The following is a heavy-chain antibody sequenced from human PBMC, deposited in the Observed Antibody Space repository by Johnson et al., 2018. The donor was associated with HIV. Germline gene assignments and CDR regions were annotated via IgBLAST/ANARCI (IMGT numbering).Heavy chain of an antibody. CDR3: ARVTRYNWNSDAFDI. CDR1: GFTFDDYG. Sequence: EVQLVESGGGVVRPGGSLRLSCAASGFTFDDYGMSWVRQAPGKGLEWVSGIHWNGGSTGYADSVKGRFTISRDNAKNSLYLQMNSLRAEETALYYCARVTRYNWNSDAFDIWGQGTMVTVSS. D-gene: IGHD1-1*01. CDR2: IHWNGGST. J-gene: IGHJ3*02. V-gene: IGHV3-20*04.